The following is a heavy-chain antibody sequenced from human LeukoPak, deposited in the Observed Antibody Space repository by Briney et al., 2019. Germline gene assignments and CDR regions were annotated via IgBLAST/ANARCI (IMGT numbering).Heavy chain of an antibody. CDR1: GFSFSDHG. J-gene: IGHJ6*02. CDR2: MSYDGSNK. CDR3: AKGYYGMDV. Sequence: GGSLRLSCAASGFSFSDHGMHWVRQAPGKGLEWVAVMSYDGSNKDYADSVKGRFTISRDNSKNTLYLQMNSLRAEDTAVYYCAKGYYGMDVWGQGTTVTVSS. V-gene: IGHV3-30*18.